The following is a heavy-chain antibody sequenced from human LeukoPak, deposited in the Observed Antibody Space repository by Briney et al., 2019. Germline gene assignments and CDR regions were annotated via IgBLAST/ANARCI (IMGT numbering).Heavy chain of an antibody. CDR3: AREINWFDP. CDR1: GYTFTSYD. Sequence: GASVKVSCKASGYTFTSYDINWVRQATGQGLEWMGRIIPILGIANYAQKFQGRVTITADKSTSTAYMELSSLRSEDTAVYYCAREINWFDPWGQGTLVTVSS. V-gene: IGHV1-69*04. J-gene: IGHJ5*02. CDR2: IIPILGIA.